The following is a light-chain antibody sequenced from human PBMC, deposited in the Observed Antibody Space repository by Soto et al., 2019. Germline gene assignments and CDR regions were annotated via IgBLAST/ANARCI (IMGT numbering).Light chain of an antibody. V-gene: IGKV1-39*01. CDR2: AAS. CDR1: QNISNF. J-gene: IGKJ4*01. Sequence: DIQMTQSPSSLSASVGDRVTFSCRASQNISNFLNWYQQKPGKVPHLLIYAASRLQSGVPARFSSSGAGTHFTLTISSLQPEDFATYDCQQSYTIVRSFGGGTNV. CDR3: QQSYTIVRS.